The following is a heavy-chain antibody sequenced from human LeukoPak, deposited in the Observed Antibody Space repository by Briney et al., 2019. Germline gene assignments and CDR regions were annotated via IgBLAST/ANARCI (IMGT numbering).Heavy chain of an antibody. Sequence: LETLSLTCTVSGGSISSYYWSWIRQPPGKGLEWIGYIYYSGSTNYNPSLKSRVTISVDTSKNQFSLELSSVTAADTAVYYCARVRGDGYNYYFDYWGQGTLVTVSS. CDR3: ARVRGDGYNYYFDY. CDR1: GGSISSYY. D-gene: IGHD5-24*01. J-gene: IGHJ4*02. CDR2: IYYSGST. V-gene: IGHV4-59*01.